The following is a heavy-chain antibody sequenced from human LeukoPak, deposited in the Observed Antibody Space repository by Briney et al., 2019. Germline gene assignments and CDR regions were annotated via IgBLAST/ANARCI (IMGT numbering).Heavy chain of an antibody. CDR3: AKEGATGAPVDY. V-gene: IGHV3-23*01. J-gene: IGHJ4*02. Sequence: GGSLRLSCAASGFTFSSYAMSWVRQAPGKGLEWVSAISGSGSTTYYADSVKGRFTFSRDNSKNMLYLQMNSLTAEDTAIYYCAKEGATGAPVDYWGQGNLVTASS. CDR1: GFTFSSYA. D-gene: IGHD3-16*01. CDR2: ISGSGSTT.